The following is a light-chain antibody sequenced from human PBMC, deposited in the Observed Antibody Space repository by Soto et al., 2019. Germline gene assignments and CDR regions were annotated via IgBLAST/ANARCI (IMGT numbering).Light chain of an antibody. CDR2: TLS. J-gene: IGKJ1*01. Sequence: DIVMTQTPLSLPVTPGEPASISCRSSQSLLNGDDGNTYLDWYLQKPGQSPQLLIKTLSYRASGVPDRFSGGGSGTDFTLKISRVEPEDVGVYYCMQRIRFPWTFGQGTKVDIK. CDR1: QSLLNGDDGNTY. CDR3: MQRIRFPWT. V-gene: IGKV2-40*01.